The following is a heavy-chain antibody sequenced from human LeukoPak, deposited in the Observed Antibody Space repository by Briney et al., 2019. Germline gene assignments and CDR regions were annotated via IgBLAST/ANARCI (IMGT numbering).Heavy chain of an antibody. D-gene: IGHD6-19*01. Sequence: GGSLRLSCAASGFTFSSNWMGWVRQAPGKGLEWVANIEQDGSETYYVDSVKGRFTISRDNAKNSLYLQMSSLRAEDTAVYYCAKWGYSSGWPYFDYWGQGTLVTVSS. CDR1: GFTFSSNW. V-gene: IGHV3-7*02. CDR3: AKWGYSSGWPYFDY. CDR2: IEQDGSET. J-gene: IGHJ4*02.